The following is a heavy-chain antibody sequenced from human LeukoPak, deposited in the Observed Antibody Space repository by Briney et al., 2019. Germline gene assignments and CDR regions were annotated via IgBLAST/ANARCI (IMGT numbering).Heavy chain of an antibody. D-gene: IGHD7-27*01. CDR3: AATNWGYAFDI. Sequence: GGSLRLSCAASGFTLSSYSMNWVRQAPGKGLEWVSSISSSSSYIYYADSVKGRFTISRDNAKNSLYLQMNSLRAEDTAVYYCAATNWGYAFDIWGQGTMVTVSS. J-gene: IGHJ3*02. V-gene: IGHV3-21*01. CDR1: GFTLSSYS. CDR2: ISSSSSYI.